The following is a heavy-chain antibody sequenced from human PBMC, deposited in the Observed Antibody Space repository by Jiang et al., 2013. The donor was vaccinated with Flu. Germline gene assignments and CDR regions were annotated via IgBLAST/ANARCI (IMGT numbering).Heavy chain of an antibody. CDR1: GGSFSGYY. D-gene: IGHD6-13*01. CDR2: INHSGST. J-gene: IGHJ2*01. V-gene: IGHV4-34*01. Sequence: LLKPSETLSLTCAVYGGSFSGYYWSWIRQPPGKGLEWIGEINHSGSTNYNPSLKSRVTISVDTSKNQFSLKLSSVTAADTAVYYCAREEAAAGTPPXYFDLWGRGNPGHCLL. CDR3: AREEAAAGTPPXYFDL.